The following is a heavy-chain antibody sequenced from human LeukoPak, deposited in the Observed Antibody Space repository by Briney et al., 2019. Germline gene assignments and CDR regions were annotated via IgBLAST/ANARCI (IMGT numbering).Heavy chain of an antibody. CDR1: GFTFSSYA. J-gene: IGHJ6*03. Sequence: PGGSLRLSCAASGFTFSSYAMSWVRQVPGKGLEWVSAISGSGGRTYYADSVKGRFTISRDNSKITLYLQMNSLRAEDTALYYCAKPYCSSTNCYHLGNYYYYYMDVWGKGTTVTVSS. CDR3: AKPYCSSTNCYHLGNYYYYYMDV. CDR2: ISGSGGRT. D-gene: IGHD2-2*01. V-gene: IGHV3-23*01.